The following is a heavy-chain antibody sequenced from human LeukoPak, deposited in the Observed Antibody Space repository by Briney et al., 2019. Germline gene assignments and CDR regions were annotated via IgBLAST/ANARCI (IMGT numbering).Heavy chain of an antibody. D-gene: IGHD2-8*01. CDR2: ISGSGDTS. V-gene: IGHV3-23*01. CDR1: GFTFSSYA. J-gene: IGHJ4*02. CDR3: ARDVLGGFDY. Sequence: PGGSLRLSCAASGFTFSSYAMTWVRQGPGRGLEWVSSISGSGDTSYFADSVKGRFTISRDNSKNTLYLQMSSLRAEDAAVYYCARDVLGGFDYWGQGTLVTVSS.